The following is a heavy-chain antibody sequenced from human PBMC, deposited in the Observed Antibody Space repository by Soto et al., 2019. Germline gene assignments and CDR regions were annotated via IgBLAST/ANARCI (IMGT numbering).Heavy chain of an antibody. V-gene: IGHV3-74*03. CDR3: ATLNSFGSDY. CDR1: GFTFSNIG. CDR2: IYSDGSGT. Sequence: GGSLRLSCAASGFTFSNIGMHWVRQAPGKGLVWVSRIYSDGSGTMYADSVKGRFTISRDNAKSTLYLQMNSLRAEDTAVHYCATLNSFGSDYWGRGTLVTVSS. D-gene: IGHD5-18*01. J-gene: IGHJ4*02.